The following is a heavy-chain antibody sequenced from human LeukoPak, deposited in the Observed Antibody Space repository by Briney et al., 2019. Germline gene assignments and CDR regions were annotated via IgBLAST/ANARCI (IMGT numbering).Heavy chain of an antibody. Sequence: PGGSLRLSCATSGFIFSHHGMNWVRQAPGKGLEWVSGIRADAVTTYYADSVRGRFIISRDNSKNTVYLQMNSLRAEDTAVYYCAKSGLNRFDYWGQGTLVTVSS. J-gene: IGHJ4*02. V-gene: IGHV3-23*01. CDR1: GFIFSHHG. D-gene: IGHD2-15*01. CDR3: AKSGLNRFDY. CDR2: IRADAVTT.